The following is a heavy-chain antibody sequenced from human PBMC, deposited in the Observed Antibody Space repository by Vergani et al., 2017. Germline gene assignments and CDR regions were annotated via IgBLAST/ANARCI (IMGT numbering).Heavy chain of an antibody. D-gene: IGHD4-11*01. CDR3: AREEGDYREGNYGVDV. CDR1: GYTFTGYY. Sequence: QVQLVQSGAEVKKPGASVKVSCKASGYTFTGYYMHWVRQAPGQGLEWVGWNNPNSGGTSYAHKFQGRVTMTRDTSISPAYMELSRLRSDETAGYYCAREEGDYREGNYGVDVWGQGTTVTVSS. J-gene: IGHJ6*02. CDR2: NNPNSGGT. V-gene: IGHV1-2*07.